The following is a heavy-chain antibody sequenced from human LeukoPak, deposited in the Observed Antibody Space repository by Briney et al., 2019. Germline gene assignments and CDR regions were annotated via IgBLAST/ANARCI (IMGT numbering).Heavy chain of an antibody. J-gene: IGHJ4*02. CDR3: AKDNRYSSSWLPDY. CDR2: IYSGGST. Sequence: PGGSLRLSCAASGFTVSSNYMSWVRQAPGKGLEWVSVIYSGGSTYYADSVKGRFTISRDNSKNTLYLQMNSLRAEDTAVYYCAKDNRYSSSWLPDYWGQGTLVTVSS. D-gene: IGHD6-13*01. V-gene: IGHV3-53*05. CDR1: GFTVSSNY.